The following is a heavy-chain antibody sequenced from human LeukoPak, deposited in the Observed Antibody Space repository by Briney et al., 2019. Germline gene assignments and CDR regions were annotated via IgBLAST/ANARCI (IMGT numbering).Heavy chain of an antibody. Sequence: SVKVSCKASGYTFTSYGISWVRQAPGQGLEWMGGIIPIFGTANYAQKFQGRVTITADESTSTAYMGLSSLRSEDTAVYYCASGRLRSSWYAPEGDYWGQGTLVTVSS. CDR3: ASGRLRSSWYAPEGDY. V-gene: IGHV1-69*13. CDR1: GYTFTSYG. CDR2: IIPIFGTA. J-gene: IGHJ4*02. D-gene: IGHD6-13*01.